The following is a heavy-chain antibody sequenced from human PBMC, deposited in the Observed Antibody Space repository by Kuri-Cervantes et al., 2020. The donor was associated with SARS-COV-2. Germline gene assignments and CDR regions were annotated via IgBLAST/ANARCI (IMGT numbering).Heavy chain of an antibody. V-gene: IGHV3-49*03. Sequence: GGSLSLSCRISGFAFGDYAMSWLRQAPGKGLEWIGFIRSKAYGGTTEYAASVKGKFSSSTDDPESVVYLQMNSLQTEDTAVYYCSRGPIVSTIYSITRHFDSWGQGSLVTVSS. CDR1: GFAFGDYA. D-gene: IGHD5/OR15-5a*01. J-gene: IGHJ4*02. CDR2: IRSKAYGGTT. CDR3: SRGPIVSTIYSITRHFDS.